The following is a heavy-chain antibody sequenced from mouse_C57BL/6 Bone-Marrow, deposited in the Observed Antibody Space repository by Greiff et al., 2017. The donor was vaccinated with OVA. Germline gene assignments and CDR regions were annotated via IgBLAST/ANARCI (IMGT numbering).Heavy chain of an antibody. CDR3: ARSLYDYDVLFAY. V-gene: IGHV1-59*01. D-gene: IGHD2-4*01. J-gene: IGHJ3*01. CDR2: IDPSDSYT. Sequence: QVQLQQSGAELVRPGTSVKLSCKASGYTFTSYWMHWVKQRPGQGLEWIGVIDPSDSYTNYNQKFKGKATLTVDTSSSTAYMQLSSLTSEDSAVYYCARSLYDYDVLFAYWGQGTLVTVSA. CDR1: GYTFTSYW.